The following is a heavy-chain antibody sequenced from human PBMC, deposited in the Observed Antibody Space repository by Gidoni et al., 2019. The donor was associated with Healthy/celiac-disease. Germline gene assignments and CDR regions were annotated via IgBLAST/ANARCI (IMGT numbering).Heavy chain of an antibody. V-gene: IGHV3-9*01. D-gene: IGHD3-22*01. CDR3: AKDLTSYYDSSGYNFDY. CDR1: GFTFDDSA. J-gene: IGHJ4*02. CDR2: IRWNSGSI. Sequence: EVQLVESGGGLVQPGRSLRLSCAASGFTFDDSAMHWVRQAPGKGLEWVAGIRWNSGSIGYADSVKCRFTISRDNAKNSLYLQMNSLRAEDTALYYCAKDLTSYYDSSGYNFDYWGQGTLVTVSS.